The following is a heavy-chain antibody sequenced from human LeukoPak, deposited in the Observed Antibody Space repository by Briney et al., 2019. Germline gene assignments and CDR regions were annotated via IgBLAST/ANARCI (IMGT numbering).Heavy chain of an antibody. CDR3: ARHSHYYDSSGSSWGPFDY. Sequence: GGSLRLPCAASGFTVSSNYMSWVRQAPGKGLEWVSVIYSGGSTYYADSVTGRFTISRDNSKNTLYLQMNSLRAEDTAVYYCARHSHYYDSSGSSWGPFDYWGQGTLVTVSS. D-gene: IGHD3-22*01. CDR1: GFTVSSNY. J-gene: IGHJ4*02. CDR2: IYSGGST. V-gene: IGHV3-53*01.